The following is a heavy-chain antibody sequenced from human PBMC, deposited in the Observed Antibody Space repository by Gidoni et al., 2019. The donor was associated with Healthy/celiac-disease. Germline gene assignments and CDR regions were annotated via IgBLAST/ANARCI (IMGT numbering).Heavy chain of an antibody. J-gene: IGHJ3*02. CDR2: SYDSGST. V-gene: IGHV4-39*01. CDR1: GRSISSSSHY. Sequence: QLQLQESGPGLVKPSETLSLTCTVSGRSISSSSHYWGWIRQPPGKGLEWIGSSYDSGSTYYNPYLKSRVTISVDTSKNQFSLKLSSVTAADTAVYYCARRRELGYCSGGSCSEAFDIWGQGTMVTVSS. CDR3: ARRRELGYCSGGSCSEAFDI. D-gene: IGHD2-15*01.